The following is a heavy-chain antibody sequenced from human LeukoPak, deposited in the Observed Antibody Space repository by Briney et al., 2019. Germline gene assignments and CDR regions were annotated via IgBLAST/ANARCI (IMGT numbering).Heavy chain of an antibody. CDR3: ARSPYIHLWVYNFDY. V-gene: IGHV3-21*01. CDR1: GVTFSSYH. Sequence: PVGTLRLSCVVSGVTFSSYHMNWVRQAPGKGLEWVSSISTSSSSSYIYYADSVTGRFTISRDNAKNSLSLQMNSPRADDTAVYYCARSPYIHLWVYNFDYWGQGTLVTVSS. CDR2: ISTSSSSSYI. J-gene: IGHJ4*02. D-gene: IGHD5-18*01.